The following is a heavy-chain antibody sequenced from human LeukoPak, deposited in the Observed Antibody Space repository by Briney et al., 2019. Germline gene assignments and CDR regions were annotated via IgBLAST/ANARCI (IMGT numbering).Heavy chain of an antibody. Sequence: PGRSLRLSCAASGFIFSSYGIDWVRQAPGRGLEWGAAISYDGSKKYYADSVKGGSTMTKDNYKKKAYLQMNSLRGEDTAVYYCAKGIAEAGIQGNYYGMDAWGQGTTVTVSS. D-gene: IGHD6-13*01. V-gene: IGHV3-30*18. CDR3: AKGIAEAGIQGNYYGMDA. J-gene: IGHJ6*02. CDR2: ISYDGSKK. CDR1: GFIFSSYG.